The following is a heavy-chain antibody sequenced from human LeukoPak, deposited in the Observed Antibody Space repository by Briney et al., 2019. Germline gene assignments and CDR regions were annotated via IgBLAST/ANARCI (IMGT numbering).Heavy chain of an antibody. CDR1: GGSISSSSYY. CDR3: ARRGIAAAGYDY. D-gene: IGHD6-13*01. Sequence: SETLSLTCTVSGGSISSSSYYWAWIRQPPGKGLEWIGSIYYRGGTYYSPSLKSRVTISVDTSKNQFSLKLSSVTAADTAVYYCARRGIAAAGYDYWGQGTLVTVSS. V-gene: IGHV4-39*01. CDR2: IYYRGGT. J-gene: IGHJ4*02.